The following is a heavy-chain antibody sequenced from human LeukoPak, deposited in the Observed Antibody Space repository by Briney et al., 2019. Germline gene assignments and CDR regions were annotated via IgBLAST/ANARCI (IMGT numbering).Heavy chain of an antibody. Sequence: SETLSLTCAVYGGSFSGYHWSWIRQPPGKGLEWIGEINHSGSTNYNPSLKSRVTISVDTSKNQFSLKLSSVTAADTAVYYCARGRDPPYYFDYWGQGTLVTVSS. J-gene: IGHJ4*02. V-gene: IGHV4-34*01. CDR1: GGSFSGYH. CDR2: INHSGST. CDR3: ARGRDPPYYFDY.